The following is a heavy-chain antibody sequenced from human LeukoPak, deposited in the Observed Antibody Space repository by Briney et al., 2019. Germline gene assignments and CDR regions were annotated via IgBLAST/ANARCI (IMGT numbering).Heavy chain of an antibody. J-gene: IGHJ3*02. CDR3: ARHVTYYDFWSGYSQGRAFDI. D-gene: IGHD3-3*01. CDR2: IYTSGST. Sequence: PSETLSLTCTVSGGSISSYYWSWIRQPAGKGLEWIGRIYTSGSTNYNPSLKSRVTISVDTSKNQFSLKLSSVTAADTAVYYCARHVTYYDFWSGYSQGRAFDIWGQGTMVTVSS. CDR1: GGSISSYY. V-gene: IGHV4-4*07.